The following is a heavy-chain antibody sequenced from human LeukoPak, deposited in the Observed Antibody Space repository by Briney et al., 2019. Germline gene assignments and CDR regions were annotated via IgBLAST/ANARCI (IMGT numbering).Heavy chain of an antibody. Sequence: SETLSLTCAVYGGSFSGYYWSWIRQPPGKGLEWIGEINHSGSTNYNPSPKSRVTISVDTSKNRFSLKLSSVTAADTAVYYCARERNYCSSTSCYGFFDYWGQGTLVTVSS. CDR2: INHSGST. CDR3: ARERNYCSSTSCYGFFDY. CDR1: GGSFSGYY. J-gene: IGHJ4*02. V-gene: IGHV4-34*01. D-gene: IGHD2-2*01.